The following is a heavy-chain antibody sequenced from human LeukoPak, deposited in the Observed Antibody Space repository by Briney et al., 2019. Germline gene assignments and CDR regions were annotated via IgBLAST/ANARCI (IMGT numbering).Heavy chain of an antibody. Sequence: GGSLRLSCVVSGFTFSNYWMHWVRHVPGKGLVWVSRINRDGSATSYADSVRGRFTSSRDNAKNTLYLQMNSLTAEDTAVYYCTRDDYSAMDYWGQGTLVTVSS. CDR2: INRDGSAT. J-gene: IGHJ4*02. CDR1: GFTFSNYW. CDR3: TRDDYSAMDY. D-gene: IGHD5-18*01. V-gene: IGHV3-74*01.